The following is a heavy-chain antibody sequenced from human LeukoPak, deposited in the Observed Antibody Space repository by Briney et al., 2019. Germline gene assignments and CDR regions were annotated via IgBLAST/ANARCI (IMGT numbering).Heavy chain of an antibody. J-gene: IGHJ4*02. D-gene: IGHD3-10*01. CDR2: IYYSGSA. Sequence: SETLSLTCTVSGGSINNYYWNWIRQPPGKGLEWIGYIYYSGSASYNPSLKSRVTISVDTSKNQFSLKLSSVTAADTAVYYCARVYGSGSYRFPHFDYWGQGTLVTVSS. CDR1: GGSINNYY. CDR3: ARVYGSGSYRFPHFDY. V-gene: IGHV4-59*12.